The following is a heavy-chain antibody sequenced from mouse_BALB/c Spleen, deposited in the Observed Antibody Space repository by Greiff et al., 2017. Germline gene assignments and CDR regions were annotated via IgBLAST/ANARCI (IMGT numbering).Heavy chain of an antibody. Sequence: QVQLKQSGAELARPGASVKLSCKASGYTFTSYWMQWVKQRPGQGLEWIGAIYPGDGDTRYTQKFKGKATLTADKSSSTAYMQLSSLASEDSAVYYCASMIQAMDYWGQGTSVTVSS. CDR2: IYPGDGDT. J-gene: IGHJ4*01. CDR3: ASMIQAMDY. D-gene: IGHD2-3*01. CDR1: GYTFTSYW. V-gene: IGHV1-87*01.